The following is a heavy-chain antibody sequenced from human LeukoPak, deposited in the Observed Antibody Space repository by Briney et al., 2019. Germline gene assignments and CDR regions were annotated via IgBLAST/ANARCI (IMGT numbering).Heavy chain of an antibody. CDR2: IYYSGST. CDR1: GGSISSYY. J-gene: IGHJ4*02. CDR3: ARVAVGAYFDY. V-gene: IGHV4-59*01. Sequence: SETLSLTCTVSGGSISSYYWSWIRQPPGKGLEWIGYIYYSGSTNYNPSLKSRVTISVDTSKTQFSLKLSSVTAADTAVYYCARVAVGAYFDYWGQGTLVTVSS. D-gene: IGHD1-26*01.